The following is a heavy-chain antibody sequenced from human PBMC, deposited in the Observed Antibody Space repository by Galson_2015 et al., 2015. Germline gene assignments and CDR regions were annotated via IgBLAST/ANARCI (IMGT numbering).Heavy chain of an antibody. CDR1: GFTFSDYY. CDR2: ISNSVGNI. D-gene: IGHD2-8*01. CDR3: AKAGGGVNTAFDS. Sequence: SLRLSCAASGFTFSDYYMSWIRQAPGKGLEWISYISNSVGNIYYADSVKGRVTISRDNAKNSLFLQMNSLRAEDTAVYYCAKAGGGVNTAFDSWGQGTLVTVSS. V-gene: IGHV3-11*01. J-gene: IGHJ4*02.